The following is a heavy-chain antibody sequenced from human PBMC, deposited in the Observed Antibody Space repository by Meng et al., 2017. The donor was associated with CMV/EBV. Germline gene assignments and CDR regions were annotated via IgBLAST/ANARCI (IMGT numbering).Heavy chain of an antibody. Sequence: HTTLKEPGPPLVKPTQTLTLTCTLSGFSLSTSGVGVGWIRQPPGKALEWLALIYWDDDKRYSPSLKSRLTITKDTSKNQVVLTMTNMDPVDTATYYCAHHADIAAAGSYYYWGQGTLVTVSS. CDR3: AHHADIAAAGSYYY. V-gene: IGHV2-5*02. CDR1: GFSLSTSGVG. D-gene: IGHD6-13*01. CDR2: IYWDDDK. J-gene: IGHJ4*02.